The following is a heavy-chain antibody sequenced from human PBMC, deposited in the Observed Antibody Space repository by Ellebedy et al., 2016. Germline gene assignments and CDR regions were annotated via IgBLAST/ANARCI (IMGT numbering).Heavy chain of an antibody. CDR3: ARGNAYASGYYGPQQH. CDR1: GFTFSSYW. Sequence: GGSLRLXCAASGFTFSSYWMHWVRQVPGKGRVWVSRISSVGSRRSHADSVKGRFTISRDNAQNTLYLQMNSLRAEDTALYYCARGNAYASGYYGPQQHWGQGTLVSVSS. D-gene: IGHD3-22*01. J-gene: IGHJ4*02. V-gene: IGHV3-74*01. CDR2: ISSVGSRR.